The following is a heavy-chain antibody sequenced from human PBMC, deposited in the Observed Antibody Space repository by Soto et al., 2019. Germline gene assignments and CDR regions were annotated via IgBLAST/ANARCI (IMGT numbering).Heavy chain of an antibody. D-gene: IGHD2-2*02. Sequence: GGSLRLSCAPSGFTFSNFDMHWVRQVPGKGLEWVSAIGAARDPYYLGSVKGRFTISRENAKNSVYLQMNDLRAGDSAVYYCARAYTGRLPRRADYYYAMDVWGQGTTVTVSS. CDR2: IGAARDP. V-gene: IGHV3-13*05. CDR1: GFTFSNFD. J-gene: IGHJ6*02. CDR3: ARAYTGRLPRRADYYYAMDV.